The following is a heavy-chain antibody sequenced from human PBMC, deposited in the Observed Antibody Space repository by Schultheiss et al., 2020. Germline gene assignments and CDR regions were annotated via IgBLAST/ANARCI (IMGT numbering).Heavy chain of an antibody. CDR1: GYTFTGYY. CDR3: ARGPTVTTDYYYYHMDV. Sequence: ASVKVSCKASGYTFTGYYMHWVRQAPGQGLEWMGRINPNSGGTNYAQKFQGRVTMTRDTSISTAYMELRRLRSDDTAVYYCARGPTVTTDYYYYHMDVWGKGTTVTVSS. V-gene: IGHV1-2*06. D-gene: IGHD4-11*01. CDR2: INPNSGGT. J-gene: IGHJ6*03.